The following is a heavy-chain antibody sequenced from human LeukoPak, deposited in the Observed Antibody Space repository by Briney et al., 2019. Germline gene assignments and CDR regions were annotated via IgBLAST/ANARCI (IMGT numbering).Heavy chain of an antibody. J-gene: IGHJ4*02. V-gene: IGHV4-34*01. CDR2: INHSGST. Sequence: SETLSLTCAVYGGSFSGYYWSWIRQPPGKGLEWIGEINHSGSTNYNPSLKSRVTISVDTSKNQFSLNLSSVTAADTAVYYCARGLLGNYFDYWGQGTLVTVSS. CDR1: GGSFSGYY. CDR3: ARGLLGNYFDY.